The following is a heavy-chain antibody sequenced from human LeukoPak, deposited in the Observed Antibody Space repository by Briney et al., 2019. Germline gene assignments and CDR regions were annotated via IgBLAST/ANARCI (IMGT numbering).Heavy chain of an antibody. V-gene: IGHV3-21*01. CDR3: ARDRGGYYDFWSGFNWFDT. CDR2: ISSSSSYI. CDR1: GFTFSSYS. J-gene: IGHJ5*02. Sequence: TGGSMRLSCAASGFTFSSYSMNWVRQAPGKGLEWVSSISSSSSYIYYADSVKGRFTISRDNAKNSLYLQMNSLRAEDTAVYYCARDRGGYYDFWSGFNWFDTWGQGTLGTVSS. D-gene: IGHD3-3*01.